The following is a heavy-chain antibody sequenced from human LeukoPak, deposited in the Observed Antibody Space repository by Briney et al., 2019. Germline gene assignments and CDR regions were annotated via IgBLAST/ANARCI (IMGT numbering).Heavy chain of an antibody. CDR2: ITYSGST. D-gene: IGHD6-25*01. Sequence: SETLSLTCTVSGYSISNGYYWGWIRQSPGKGLEWIGSITYSGSTYYNPSLKSRVTISLDTSKNQFSLKLSSVTAADTAVYYCARGGYATRQGFDYWGQGTLVTVSS. CDR3: ARGGYATRQGFDY. J-gene: IGHJ4*02. V-gene: IGHV4-38-2*02. CDR1: GYSISNGYY.